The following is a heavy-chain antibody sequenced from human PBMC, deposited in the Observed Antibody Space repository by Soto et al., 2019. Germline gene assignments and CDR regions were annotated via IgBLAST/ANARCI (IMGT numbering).Heavy chain of an antibody. D-gene: IGHD3-10*01. CDR3: ARNGERQLGRAYYFYYGMDV. V-gene: IGHV1-18*01. J-gene: IGHJ6*02. CDR2: VSPYSNIT. Sequence: SVKVSCKASGYIFTTSGISWVRQAPEQRRDWMGWVSPYSNITNYAQKFQATVTMTTETSTSTVYMELRSLRSCDTAMDYCARNGERQLGRAYYFYYGMDVWGQGTSVTVSS. CDR1: GYIFTTSG.